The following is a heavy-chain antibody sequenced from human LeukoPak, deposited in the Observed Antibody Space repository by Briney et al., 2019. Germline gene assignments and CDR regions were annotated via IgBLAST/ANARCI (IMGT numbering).Heavy chain of an antibody. Sequence: GGSLRLSCAASGFTFSSYWMSWVRQAPGKRLEWVANIRQEGSEKYYVDSVKGRFTISRDNAKNSLYLQMNSLRADDTAVYYCARTARRDVFDIWGQGTMVTVSS. CDR2: IRQEGSEK. J-gene: IGHJ3*02. CDR3: ARTARRDVFDI. CDR1: GFTFSSYW. V-gene: IGHV3-7*01.